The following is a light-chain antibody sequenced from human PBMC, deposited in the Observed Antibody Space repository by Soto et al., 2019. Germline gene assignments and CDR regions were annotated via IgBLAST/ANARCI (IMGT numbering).Light chain of an antibody. J-gene: IGLJ2*01. CDR3: SSFTTSSTVV. Sequence: QSVLTQPASVSGSPGQSITISCTGTSSDVGGYNYVSWYQQHPGKAPKLMIYEVSNRPSGVSNRFSGSKSGNTASLTISGLQPEDEADYYCSSFTTSSTVVFGGGTKLNVL. CDR1: SSDVGGYNY. V-gene: IGLV2-14*01. CDR2: EVS.